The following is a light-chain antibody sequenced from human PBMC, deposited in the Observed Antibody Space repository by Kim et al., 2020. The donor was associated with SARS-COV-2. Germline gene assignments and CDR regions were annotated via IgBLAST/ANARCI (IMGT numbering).Light chain of an antibody. Sequence: SPGDRATLSCRARQSVSSSYLAWYQQKPGQAPRLLMYDASNRATGIPDRFSGSGYGTDFTLTISRLEPEDCAVYYCQQYGNSPWTFGQGTKVDIK. J-gene: IGKJ1*01. CDR3: QQYGNSPWT. CDR2: DAS. V-gene: IGKV3-20*01. CDR1: QSVSSSY.